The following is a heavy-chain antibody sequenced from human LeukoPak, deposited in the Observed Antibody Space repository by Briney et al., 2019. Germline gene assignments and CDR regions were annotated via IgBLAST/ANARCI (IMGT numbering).Heavy chain of an antibody. V-gene: IGHV3-43D*03. Sequence: GGSLRLSCAASGFTFDDYAMHWVRQAPGKGLEWVSRISWDGGSTYYADSVKGRFTISRDNSKNSLYLQMNSLRAEDTALYYCAKDLYSSSSASLDYWGQGTLVTVSS. CDR2: ISWDGGST. CDR3: AKDLYSSSSASLDY. J-gene: IGHJ4*02. D-gene: IGHD6-6*01. CDR1: GFTFDDYA.